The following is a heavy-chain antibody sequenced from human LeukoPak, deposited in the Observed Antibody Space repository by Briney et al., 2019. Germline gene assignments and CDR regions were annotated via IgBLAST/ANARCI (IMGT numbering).Heavy chain of an antibody. CDR1: GGSISSDGYY. CDR3: ARDRSGYQYYFDY. J-gene: IGHJ4*02. D-gene: IGHD3-22*01. Sequence: PSETLSLTCTVSGGSISSDGYYWSWIRQHPGKGLEWIGYIYYSGSTYYNPSLKSRVTISVDTSKNQFSLKLSSVTAADTAVYYCARDRSGYQYYFDYWGQGTLVTVSS. CDR2: IYYSGST. V-gene: IGHV4-31*03.